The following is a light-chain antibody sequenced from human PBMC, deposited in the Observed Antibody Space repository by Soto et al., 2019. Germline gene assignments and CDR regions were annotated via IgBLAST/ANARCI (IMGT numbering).Light chain of an antibody. CDR2: ANS. V-gene: IGLV1-40*01. Sequence: QSFLTQQPSVYEAPGQTVTISCTWSSSSIGAGYDVHWYQQLPGTAPKLLIYANSDRPSGVPDRFSGSKSGTSASLAITGLQAKDEADYYCQSYDSSLRGYVFGHGTMVTV. CDR3: QSYDSSLRGYV. J-gene: IGLJ1*01. CDR1: SSSIGAGYD.